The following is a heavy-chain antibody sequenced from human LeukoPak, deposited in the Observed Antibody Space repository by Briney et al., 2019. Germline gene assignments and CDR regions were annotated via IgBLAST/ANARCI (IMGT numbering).Heavy chain of an antibody. D-gene: IGHD6-13*01. J-gene: IGHJ4*02. Sequence: GRSLRLSCAASGFTFSSYAMHWVRQAPGKGLEWVAVISYDGSNKYYADSVKGRFTISRDNSKNTLYLQMNSLRAEDTAVYYCARGAGSSPDYYFDYWGQGTLVTVSS. CDR2: ISYDGSNK. V-gene: IGHV3-30-3*01. CDR3: ARGAGSSPDYYFDY. CDR1: GFTFSSYA.